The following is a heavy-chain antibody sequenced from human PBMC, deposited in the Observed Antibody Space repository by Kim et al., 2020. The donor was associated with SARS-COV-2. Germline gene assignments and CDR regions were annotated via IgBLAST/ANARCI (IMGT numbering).Heavy chain of an antibody. CDR2: INSDGTST. D-gene: IGHD6-13*01. Sequence: GGSLRLSCAASGFTFINYWMHWVRQAPGKGLMWVSHINSDGTSTNYADSVKGRFTISRDNVKNTLYLQMNSLRVEDTAVYYCVRDNAAAADLFDYWGQGTLVTVSS. CDR3: VRDNAAAADLFDY. V-gene: IGHV3-74*01. CDR1: GFTFINYW. J-gene: IGHJ4*02.